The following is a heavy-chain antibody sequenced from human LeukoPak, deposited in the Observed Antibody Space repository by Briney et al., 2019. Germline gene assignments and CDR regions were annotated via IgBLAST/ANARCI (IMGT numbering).Heavy chain of an antibody. V-gene: IGHV1-18*01. CDR1: GYTFTGFG. D-gene: IGHD5-18*01. CDR2: SSAYNGNT. CDR3: TRDLGVDTTMIFFDY. J-gene: IGHJ4*02. Sequence: ASVKVSCKASGYTFTGFGISWVRQAPGQGLEWMGWSSAYNGNTNYAQKFQGRVTMTTDTSTSTAYMEVRSLRSDDTAVYYCTRDLGVDTTMIFFDYWGQGSLVTVSS.